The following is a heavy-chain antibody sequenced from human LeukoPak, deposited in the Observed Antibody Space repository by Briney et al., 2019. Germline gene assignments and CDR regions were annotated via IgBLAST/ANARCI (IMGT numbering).Heavy chain of an antibody. Sequence: SETLSLTCTISGGSISSYYWSWIRQPPGKGLEWIGYIYYSGSTNYNPSLKSRVTISVGTSKNQFSLKLSSVTAADTAVYYCARDTRQAGWTYYYYGMDVWGQGTTVTVSS. CDR3: ARDTRQAGWTYYYYGMDV. J-gene: IGHJ6*02. D-gene: IGHD6-19*01. CDR2: IYYSGST. CDR1: GGSISSYY. V-gene: IGHV4-59*01.